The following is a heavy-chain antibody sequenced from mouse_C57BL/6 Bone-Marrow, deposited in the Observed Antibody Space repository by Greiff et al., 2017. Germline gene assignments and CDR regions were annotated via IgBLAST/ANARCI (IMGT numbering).Heavy chain of an antibody. CDR3: ARRGLRNYLDY. CDR1: GYTFTDYY. CDR2: INPNNGGT. J-gene: IGHJ2*01. D-gene: IGHD2-4*01. V-gene: IGHV1-26*01. Sequence: EVQLQQSGPELVKPGASVKISCKASGYTFTDYYMNWVKQSHGKSLEWIGDINPNNGGTSYNQKFKGKATLTVDQSSSTAYMELRSLTSEDSAVYYCARRGLRNYLDYWGQGTTLTVSS.